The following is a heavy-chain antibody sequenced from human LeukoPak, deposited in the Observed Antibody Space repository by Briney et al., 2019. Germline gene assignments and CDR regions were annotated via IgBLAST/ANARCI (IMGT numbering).Heavy chain of an antibody. Sequence: ASVKVSCKTSGYTFNDYYMHWVRRAPGQGLEWMGRINLDTGGTMYVQNFQGRVTMTRDTSISTAYMELSSLRSNDTAVYYCARDWVSTAVDYWGQGTLITVSS. V-gene: IGHV1-2*06. CDR3: ARDWVSTAVDY. J-gene: IGHJ4*02. CDR1: GYTFNDYY. CDR2: INLDTGGT. D-gene: IGHD3-16*01.